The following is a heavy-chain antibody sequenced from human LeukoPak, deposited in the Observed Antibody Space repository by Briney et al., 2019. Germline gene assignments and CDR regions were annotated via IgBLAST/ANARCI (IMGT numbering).Heavy chain of an antibody. CDR3: AKDRTGSPNFYFYGMDV. Sequence: GGSLRLSCAASGFTFSNYGIHRVRQAPGKGLEWVALISFDGTNKYFADSVKGRFTISRDNSKNTLYLQMNGLRAEDTAVYYCAKDRTGSPNFYFYGMDVWGQGTTVAVSS. CDR1: GFTFSNYG. D-gene: IGHD1-26*01. V-gene: IGHV3-30*18. J-gene: IGHJ6*02. CDR2: ISFDGTNK.